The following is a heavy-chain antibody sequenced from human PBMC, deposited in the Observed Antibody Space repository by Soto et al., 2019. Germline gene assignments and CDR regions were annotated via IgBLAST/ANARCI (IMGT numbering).Heavy chain of an antibody. D-gene: IGHD2-8*01. CDR3: AGVYGRFDY. CDR1: GSTFSSYW. J-gene: IGHJ4*02. Sequence: EVQLVESGGGLVQPGGSLRLSCAASGSTFSSYWMHWVRQVPGKGLVWVSRINSDGSSTRYADSVRGRFTISRDNAKNPLYLQMNSLRAEDTAVYYCAGVYGRFDYWGQGTLVTVSS. CDR2: INSDGSST. V-gene: IGHV3-74*01.